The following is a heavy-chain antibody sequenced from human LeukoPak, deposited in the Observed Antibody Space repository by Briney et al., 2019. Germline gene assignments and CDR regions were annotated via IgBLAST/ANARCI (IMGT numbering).Heavy chain of an antibody. Sequence: GGSPRLSCAASGFTFDDYAMHWVRQAPGKGLEWVSGISWNSGSIVYADSVKGRFTISRDNAKNSLYLQMNSLRAEDTALYYCAKELGNYYDSSGYYPSLYYYYGMDVWGQGTTVTVSS. CDR2: ISWNSGSI. J-gene: IGHJ6*02. CDR1: GFTFDDYA. V-gene: IGHV3-9*01. CDR3: AKELGNYYDSSGYYPSLYYYYGMDV. D-gene: IGHD3-22*01.